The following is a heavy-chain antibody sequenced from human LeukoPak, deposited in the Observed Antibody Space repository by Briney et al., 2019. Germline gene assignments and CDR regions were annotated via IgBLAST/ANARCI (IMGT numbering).Heavy chain of an antibody. CDR2: MSGSGGST. Sequence: PGGSLRLSCAASGFTFSSYAMSWVRQAPGKGLEWVSAMSGSGGSTYYADSVKGRFTISRDNSKNTPYLHMNSLRAEDTAVYYCAKDRRYSSGWYYFDYWGQGTLVTVSS. J-gene: IGHJ4*02. V-gene: IGHV3-23*01. CDR1: GFTFSSYA. CDR3: AKDRRYSSGWYYFDY. D-gene: IGHD6-19*01.